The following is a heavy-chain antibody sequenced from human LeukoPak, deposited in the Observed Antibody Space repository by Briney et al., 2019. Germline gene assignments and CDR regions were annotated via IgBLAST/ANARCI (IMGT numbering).Heavy chain of an antibody. Sequence: ASVKVSCKASGYTFTGYYMHWVRQAPGQGLEWMGRINPNSGGTNYAQKFQGRVTMTRDTPISTAYMELSRLRSDDTAVYYCARDRVLVGATPLDYWGQGTLVTVSS. D-gene: IGHD1-26*01. CDR3: ARDRVLVGATPLDY. J-gene: IGHJ4*02. CDR2: INPNSGGT. CDR1: GYTFTGYY. V-gene: IGHV1-2*06.